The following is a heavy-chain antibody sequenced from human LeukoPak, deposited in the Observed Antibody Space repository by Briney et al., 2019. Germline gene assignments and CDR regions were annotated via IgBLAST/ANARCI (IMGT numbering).Heavy chain of an antibody. CDR2: IYYSGST. J-gene: IGHJ5*02. CDR1: GGSISSYY. D-gene: IGHD3-10*01. CDR3: VRGGGSGSYGYWFDP. V-gene: IGHV4-59*12. Sequence: SETLSLTCTVSGGSISSYYWSWIRQPPGKGLEWIGYIYYSGSTNYNPSLKSRVTISVDTSKNQFSLKLSSVTAADTAVYYCVRGGGSGSYGYWFDPWGQGTLVTVSS.